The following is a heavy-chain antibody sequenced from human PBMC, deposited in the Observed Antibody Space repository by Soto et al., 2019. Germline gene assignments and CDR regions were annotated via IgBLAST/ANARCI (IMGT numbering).Heavy chain of an antibody. CDR1: GFTFSSYA. CDR3: ASDRTFTFTTD. V-gene: IGHV3-30-3*01. Sequence: QVQLVESGGGVVQPGRSLRLSCAASGFTFSSYAMRWVRQAPGKGLEWVAVISYDGSNKYYADSVKGRLTISRDNSKHTPYLQMNSLRAEDTAVYYCASDRTFTFTTDWGQGTLVTVSS. D-gene: IGHD3-22*01. CDR2: ISYDGSNK. J-gene: IGHJ4*02.